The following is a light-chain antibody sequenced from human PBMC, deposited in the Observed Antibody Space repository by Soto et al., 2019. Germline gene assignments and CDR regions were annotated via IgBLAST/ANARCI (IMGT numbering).Light chain of an antibody. Sequence: EILLTQSPDSLSLSPGDRATLSCRASQSFSSTFFAWYQQKPGQAPRLLIYGASSSATGIPDRFSGSGSGTDLTLTISRLEPEDFAVYYCQQYASSVTFGQGTKVEIK. J-gene: IGKJ1*01. V-gene: IGKV3-20*01. CDR3: QQYASSVT. CDR2: GAS. CDR1: QSFSSTF.